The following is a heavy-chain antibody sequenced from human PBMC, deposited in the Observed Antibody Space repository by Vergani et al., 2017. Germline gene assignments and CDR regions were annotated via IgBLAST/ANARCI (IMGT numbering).Heavy chain of an antibody. J-gene: IGHJ4*02. CDR2: VNHGGST. D-gene: IGHD3-16*02. V-gene: IGHV4-34*01. CDR1: GGSFSDYY. Sequence: QVQLQEWGAGLLKTSETLPLTCGVSGGSFSDYYWSWIRQAPGMGLEWMGEVNHGGSTNYNPSLKSRVSISVDTSKNQFSLQLTSVTAADSALYFCASIXRAPTRRNPPPDYWGQGILVTVSS. CDR3: ASIXRAPTRRNPPPDY.